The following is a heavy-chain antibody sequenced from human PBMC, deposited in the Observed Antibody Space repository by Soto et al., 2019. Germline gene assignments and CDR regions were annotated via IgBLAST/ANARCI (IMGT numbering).Heavy chain of an antibody. D-gene: IGHD3-22*01. Sequence: GGSLRLSCAASGFTFSSYAMSWVRQAPGKGLEWVSAISGSGGGTYYADSVKGRFTISRDNSKNTLYLQMNSLRAEDTAVYYCAKASYDSSGYYWVDYWGQGTLVTVSS. CDR1: GFTFSSYA. V-gene: IGHV3-23*01. CDR3: AKASYDSSGYYWVDY. J-gene: IGHJ4*02. CDR2: ISGSGGGT.